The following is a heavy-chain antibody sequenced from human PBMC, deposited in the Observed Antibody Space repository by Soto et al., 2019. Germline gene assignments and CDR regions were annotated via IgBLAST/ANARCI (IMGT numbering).Heavy chain of an antibody. CDR3: ARDGERNGQLWSGWAD. D-gene: IGHD5-18*01. V-gene: IGHV1-69*01. J-gene: IGHJ4*02. CDR2: LIPIFGTA. CDR1: GGTFSSYA. Sequence: QVQLVQSGAEVKKPGSSVKVSCKASGGTFSSYAISWVRQAPGQGLEWMGGLIPIFGTANYAQKFQGRVTLSADESTSTDCMELSSLRYEVTAVYYCARDGERNGQLWSGWADWGQGTLVTVSS.